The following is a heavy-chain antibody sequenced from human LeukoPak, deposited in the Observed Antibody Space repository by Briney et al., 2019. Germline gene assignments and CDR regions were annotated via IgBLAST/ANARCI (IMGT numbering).Heavy chain of an antibody. CDR2: ISAYNGNT. J-gene: IGHJ4*02. CDR1: GYTFTSYD. V-gene: IGHV1-18*01. CDR3: ARGAQEGLLLPFDY. D-gene: IGHD2-15*01. Sequence: ASVKVSCKASGYTFTSYDINWVRQATGQGLEWMGWISAYNGNTNYAQKLQGRVTITTDTSTSTAYMELRSLRSDDTAVYYCARGAQEGLLLPFDYWGQGTLVTVSS.